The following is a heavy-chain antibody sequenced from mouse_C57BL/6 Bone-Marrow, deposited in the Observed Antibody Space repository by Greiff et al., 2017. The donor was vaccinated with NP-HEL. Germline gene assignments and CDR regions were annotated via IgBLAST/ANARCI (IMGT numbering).Heavy chain of an antibody. D-gene: IGHD2-5*01. CDR2: ISSGGSYT. J-gene: IGHJ4*01. V-gene: IGHV5-6*01. CDR3: ARLPHYSNYDYAMDY. Sequence: EVHLVESGGDLVKPGGSLKLSCAASGFTFSSYGMSWVRQTPDKRLEWVATISSGGSYTYYPDSVKGRFTISRDNAKNTLYLQMSSLKSEDTAMYYCARLPHYSNYDYAMDYWGQGTSVTVSS. CDR1: GFTFSSYG.